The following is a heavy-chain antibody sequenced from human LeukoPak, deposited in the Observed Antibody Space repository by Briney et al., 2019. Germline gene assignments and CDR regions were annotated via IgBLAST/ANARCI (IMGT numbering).Heavy chain of an antibody. CDR2: INPNSGNT. J-gene: IGHJ6*02. Sequence: ASVTVSYKASGYTFTSYDINWVRQATGQGREWMGWINPNSGNTGYAQKFQGRVTMTRNTSISTAYMELSSLRSEDTAVYYCARTYCGGDCSYHYYYGMDVWGQGTTVTVSS. CDR3: ARTYCGGDCSYHYYYGMDV. CDR1: GYTFTSYD. D-gene: IGHD2-21*02. V-gene: IGHV1-8*01.